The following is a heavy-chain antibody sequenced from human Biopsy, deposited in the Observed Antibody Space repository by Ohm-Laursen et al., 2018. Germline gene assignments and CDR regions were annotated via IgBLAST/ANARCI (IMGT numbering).Heavy chain of an antibody. Sequence: SLRLSCAASGFTFSSYWMGWVRQAPGKGLEWVANINLDGSEKYYVDSVKGRFTMSRDNAKNSLYLQMNSLGAEDTAVYYCAKRRHTLLDAFDFWGQGTLVTVSS. J-gene: IGHJ3*01. CDR2: INLDGSEK. D-gene: IGHD2/OR15-2a*01. CDR3: AKRRHTLLDAFDF. CDR1: GFTFSSYW. V-gene: IGHV3-7*01.